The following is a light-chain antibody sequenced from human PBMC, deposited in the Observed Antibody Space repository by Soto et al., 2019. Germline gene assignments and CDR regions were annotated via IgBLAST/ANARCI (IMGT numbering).Light chain of an antibody. V-gene: IGLV3-25*02. CDR3: QSGANRGNYV. Sequence: SYELTQSPSVSVSPGQTARITCSGDALAKQYTHWYQQKPGQAPVLVIYKDSERPSGIPERFSGSSSGTTVTLTISGVQAEDEADYYCQSGANRGNYVFGTGTKVTVL. CDR2: KDS. J-gene: IGLJ1*01. CDR1: ALAKQY.